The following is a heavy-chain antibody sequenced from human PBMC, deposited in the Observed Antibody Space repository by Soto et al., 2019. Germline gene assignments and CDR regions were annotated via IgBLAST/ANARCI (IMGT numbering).Heavy chain of an antibody. V-gene: IGHV1-2*04. CDR3: AKHDAGHPDF. D-gene: IGHD6-13*01. CDR1: GFTFTGYY. J-gene: IGHJ4*02. CDR2: INPNSGVA. Sequence: ASVKVSCKASGFTFTGYYMHWVRQAPGQGLEWIGWINPNSGVANYAQKFHDWVTITRDTSITTAYMELSGLKSDDTAVYFCAKHDAGHPDFWGQGTRVTVAS.